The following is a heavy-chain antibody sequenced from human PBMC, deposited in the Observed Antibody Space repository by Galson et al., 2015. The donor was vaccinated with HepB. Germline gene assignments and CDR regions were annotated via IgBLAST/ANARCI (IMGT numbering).Heavy chain of an antibody. V-gene: IGHV1-18*01. CDR3: ARADARGA. Sequence: SVKVSCKASGYTFTSYGISWVRQAPGQGLEWMGWISAYNGNTNYAQKFQGRVTMTRDTSTSTVYMGLSSLRSEDTAAYYCARADARGAWGQGTLVTVSS. CDR1: GYTFTSYG. CDR2: ISAYNGNT. J-gene: IGHJ5*02. D-gene: IGHD3-10*01.